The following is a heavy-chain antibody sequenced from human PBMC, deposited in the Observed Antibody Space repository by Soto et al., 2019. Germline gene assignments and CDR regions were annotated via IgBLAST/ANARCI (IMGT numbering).Heavy chain of an antibody. V-gene: IGHV1-69*06. CDR2: IIPIYDTS. D-gene: IGHD2-8*02. CDR1: GGTFSSNA. Sequence: SVKVSCKASGGTFSSNAISRVRQAPGQGLEWLGGIIPIYDTSNYAEKFQGRVTISADRSTSTAYMELRSLRSEDTAVYYCARGAVMSVIPPPYTTDVSCQGPTVTVSS. CDR3: ARGAVMSVIPPPYTTDV. J-gene: IGHJ6*02.